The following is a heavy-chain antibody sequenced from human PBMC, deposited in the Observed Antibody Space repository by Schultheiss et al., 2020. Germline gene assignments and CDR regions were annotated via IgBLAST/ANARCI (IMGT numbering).Heavy chain of an antibody. CDR1: GGSISSYY. CDR3: ASTSSYSSSWYFNY. J-gene: IGHJ4*02. CDR2: IYHSGST. V-gene: IGHV4-59*01. Sequence: SQTLSLTCTVSGGSISSYYWSWIRQPPGKGLEWIGSIYHSGSTYYNPSLKSRVTISVDRSKNQFSLKLSSVTAADTAVYYCASTSSYSSSWYFNYWGQGTLVTVSS. D-gene: IGHD6-13*01.